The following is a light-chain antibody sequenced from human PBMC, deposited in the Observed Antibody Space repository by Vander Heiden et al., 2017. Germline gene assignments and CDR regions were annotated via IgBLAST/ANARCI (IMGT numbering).Light chain of an antibody. CDR3: SSYTSTSTLYV. V-gene: IGLV2-14*01. CDR2: DVS. Sequence: QSALTQPASVSGSPGQSITIPCSGTSSDVGAYNYVSWFQQHPDKAPKLIIYDVSIRPSGVSNRFSGSKSGNTASLTISGLPPEDEADYFCSSYTSTSTLYVFGTGTKVTVL. J-gene: IGLJ1*01. CDR1: SSDVGAYNY.